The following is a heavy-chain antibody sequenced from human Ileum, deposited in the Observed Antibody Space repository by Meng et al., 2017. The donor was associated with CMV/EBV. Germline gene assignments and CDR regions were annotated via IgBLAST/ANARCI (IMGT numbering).Heavy chain of an antibody. CDR3: ARGLASGWPDY. J-gene: IGHJ4*02. CDR2: NTHSGRA. V-gene: IGHV4-34*01. CDR1: GGSLTDYY. Sequence: VVLHQWGAGLFKPYETLPPTCAVVGGSLTDYYWTWFRRSPGKGLEWIGENTHSGRAYYGSSLTGRATISVDMSKYQFSLKLPSVTAADTAIYYCARGLASGWPDYWGQGTLVTVSS. D-gene: IGHD3-10*01.